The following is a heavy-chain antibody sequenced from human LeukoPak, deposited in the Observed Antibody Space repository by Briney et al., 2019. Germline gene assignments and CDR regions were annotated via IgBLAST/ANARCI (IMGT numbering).Heavy chain of an antibody. D-gene: IGHD2-2*01. CDR1: GYTFTGYY. CDR2: INPNSGGT. J-gene: IGHJ5*02. Sequence: ASVKVSCNASGYTFTGYYMHWVRQAPGQGLEWVGWINPNSGGTNYAQKFQGRVTMTRDTSISTASMELSRLRSDDTAVYYCARDPIVVVPAADNWFDPWGQGTLVTVSS. V-gene: IGHV1-2*02. CDR3: ARDPIVVVPAADNWFDP.